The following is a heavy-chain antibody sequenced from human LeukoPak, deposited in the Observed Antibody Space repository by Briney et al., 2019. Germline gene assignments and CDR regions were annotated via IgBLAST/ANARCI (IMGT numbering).Heavy chain of an antibody. CDR2: ISYDGSNK. D-gene: IGHD6-19*01. CDR1: GFTFSSFA. Sequence: GSLRLSCAASGFTFSSFAMSWVRQAPGKGLEWVAVISYDGSNKYYADSVKGRFTISRDNSKNTLYLQMNSLRAEDTAVYYCAKTAVAANYFDYWGQGTLVTVSS. V-gene: IGHV3-30*18. CDR3: AKTAVAANYFDY. J-gene: IGHJ4*02.